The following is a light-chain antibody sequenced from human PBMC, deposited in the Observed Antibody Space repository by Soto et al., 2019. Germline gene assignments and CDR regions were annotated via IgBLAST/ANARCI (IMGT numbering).Light chain of an antibody. CDR2: DVT. V-gene: IGLV2-14*03. CDR3: YSYTNINSPV. J-gene: IGLJ3*02. CDR1: SRDVGGYNY. Sequence: QSALTQPAFVSGSPVQSISISCTGTSRDVGGYNYVSWYQQHPGKAPKLLIYDVTNRPSGVSNRFSGSKSGNTASLTISGLQAEDEADYYCYSYTNINSPVFGGGTKRTV.